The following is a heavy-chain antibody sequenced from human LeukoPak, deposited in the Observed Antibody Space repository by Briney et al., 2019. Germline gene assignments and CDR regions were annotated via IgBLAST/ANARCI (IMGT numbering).Heavy chain of an antibody. CDR3: ASDIVATIRKVDY. CDR1: GFTFSSYG. J-gene: IGHJ4*02. Sequence: GGSLRLSCVGSGFTFSSYGMRWVRQAPGKGLEWVSGMSGRGSTIYYADFVKGRFTISRDNAKNSLYLQMNSLRAEDTAVYYCASDIVATIRKVDYWGQGTLVTVSS. CDR2: MSGRGSTI. D-gene: IGHD5-12*01. V-gene: IGHV3-48*04.